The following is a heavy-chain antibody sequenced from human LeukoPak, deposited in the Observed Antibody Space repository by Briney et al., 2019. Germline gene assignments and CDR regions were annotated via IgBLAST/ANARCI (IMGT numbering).Heavy chain of an antibody. D-gene: IGHD2-15*01. V-gene: IGHV4-59*01. CDR2: INYSGGT. Sequence: PSETLSLMCTVSGGSISSYYWSWIRQPPGKGLEWIGFINYSGGTNYTPSLKSRVTISVDTSKNQFFLKLSSVTAADTAVYYCARVRGGFDAFDIWGQGTMVTVSS. CDR3: ARVRGGFDAFDI. CDR1: GGSISSYY. J-gene: IGHJ3*02.